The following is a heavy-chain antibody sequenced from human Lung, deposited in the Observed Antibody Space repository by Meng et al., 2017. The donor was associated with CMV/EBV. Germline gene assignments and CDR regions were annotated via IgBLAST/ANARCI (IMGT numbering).Heavy chain of an antibody. CDR2: INQHGSEN. V-gene: IGHV3-7*01. J-gene: IGHJ5*02. CDR3: ATTYYYDDTDYP. Sequence: GESLKISCAASGFAFSNYWMTWIRQAPGKGLEWVGNINQHGSENQYADSVRGRFTISRDNARNSVYLQMNTLRAEDTAVYYCATTYYYDDTDYPSGQGTLVTFSS. CDR1: GFAFSNYW. D-gene: IGHD3-22*01.